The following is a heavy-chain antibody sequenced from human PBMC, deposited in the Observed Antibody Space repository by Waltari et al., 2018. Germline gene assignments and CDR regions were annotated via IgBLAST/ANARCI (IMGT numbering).Heavy chain of an antibody. CDR2: IVVGNGKT. CDR3: AAAGLSGSYYACDY. V-gene: IGHV1-58*01. Sequence: QMQMVQSGPEVKKPGTSVRVSCKASGFTFTSSAVQWVRQARGQRLEWIGGIVVGNGKTNYAQKCQDRVTITRDMSTRTAYMELSSLRSEDTAVYYCAAAGLSGSYYACDYWAQGALVTVSS. CDR1: GFTFTSSA. J-gene: IGHJ4*02. D-gene: IGHD3-10*01.